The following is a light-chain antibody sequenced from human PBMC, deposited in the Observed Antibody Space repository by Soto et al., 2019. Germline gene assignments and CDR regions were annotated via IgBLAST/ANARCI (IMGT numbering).Light chain of an antibody. CDR3: QQYNNWPPFT. J-gene: IGKJ3*01. V-gene: IGKV3-15*01. CDR2: DAS. Sequence: EIVMTQSPATLSVSPGVRASLSCRASQSVGSKLAWYQHKPGQAPRLLIYDASTRATGFPARFSGSGSGTEFTLTISSLQPEDFAVYYCQQYNNWPPFTFGPGTKVDIK. CDR1: QSVGSK.